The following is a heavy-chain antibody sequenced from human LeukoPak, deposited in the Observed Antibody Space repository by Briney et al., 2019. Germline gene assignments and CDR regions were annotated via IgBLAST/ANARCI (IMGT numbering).Heavy chain of an antibody. V-gene: IGHV3-7*01. D-gene: IGHD1-14*01. CDR3: TRDRSRAEDD. J-gene: IGHJ4*02. CDR1: GFTLSGHW. Sequence: GGSLRLSCAASGFTLSGHWMSWVRQAPGKGLEWVANIKQGGSDKYYADSVKGRFTISRDNANNLLYLQMNSLRGEDTAVYYCTRDRSRAEDDWGQGTLVTVSS. CDR2: IKQGGSDK.